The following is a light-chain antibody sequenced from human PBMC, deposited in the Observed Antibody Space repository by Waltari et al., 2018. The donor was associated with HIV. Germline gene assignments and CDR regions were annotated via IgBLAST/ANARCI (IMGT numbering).Light chain of an antibody. Sequence: QSVLTQAPSASGTPGQRVTLSCSGTGSNVGVNFVSWYQQLPGMAPKLLIYSNNGRPPRVLDRFSCSKSGTSASLAISGLRSEDEAVYFCAAWDDSVSGWAFGEGTKVTVL. CDR1: GSNVGVNF. V-gene: IGLV1-47*01. CDR3: AAWDDSVSGWA. CDR2: SNN. J-gene: IGLJ2*01.